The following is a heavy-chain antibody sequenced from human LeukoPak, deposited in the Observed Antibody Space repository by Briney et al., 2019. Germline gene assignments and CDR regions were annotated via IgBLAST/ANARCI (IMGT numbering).Heavy chain of an antibody. CDR2: ISSSGSTI. CDR3: ARGVITIFGVVDY. D-gene: IGHD3-3*01. CDR1: GFTFSSYE. Sequence: PGGSLRLSCAASGFTFSSYEMNWVRQAPGKGLEWVSYISSSGSTIYCADSVKGRFTISRDNAKNSLYLQMNSLRAEDTAVYYCARGVITIFGVVDYWGQGTLVTVSS. J-gene: IGHJ4*02. V-gene: IGHV3-48*03.